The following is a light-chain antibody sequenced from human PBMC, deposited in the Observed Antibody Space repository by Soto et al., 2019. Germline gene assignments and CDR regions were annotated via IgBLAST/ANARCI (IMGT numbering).Light chain of an antibody. Sequence: IVLTQSPVTLAVSPGESAVLSCRASQSVSTSLAWYQHKPGQAPRLFIYDASKRAPGIPARFTGSGSGTDFTLTISSIEPEDIAIYYCKIRDVWPSFGQGTKVEIK. CDR3: KIRDVWPS. J-gene: IGKJ1*01. V-gene: IGKV3-11*01. CDR2: DAS. CDR1: QSVSTS.